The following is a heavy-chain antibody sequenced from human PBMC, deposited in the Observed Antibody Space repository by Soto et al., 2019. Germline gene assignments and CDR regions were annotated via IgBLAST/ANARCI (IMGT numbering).Heavy chain of an antibody. J-gene: IGHJ6*03. CDR3: SKQASDFWSGKPQYYMDV. V-gene: IGHV3-73*01. CDR2: IRSKGNNYAT. CDR1: GFTFSGSA. Sequence: LRLSCAASGFTFSGSAMHWVRQASGKGLEWVGRIRSKGNNYATAYGASLKGRFTISRDDSKNTAYLQMNSLNTEDTAVYYCSKQASDFWSGKPQYYMDVWGKGTTVTVSS. D-gene: IGHD3-3*01.